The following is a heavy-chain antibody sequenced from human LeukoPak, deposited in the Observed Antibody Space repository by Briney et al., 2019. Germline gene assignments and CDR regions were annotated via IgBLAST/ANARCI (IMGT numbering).Heavy chain of an antibody. D-gene: IGHD2-2*01. Sequence: ASVKVSCKASGYTFTNYYVHWVRQAPGQGLEWMGIINPSGGSTNYAQKFQGRVTMTSDMSTSTVYMELSSRRSEDTAIYYCAGGDVVVPADMSLYWFDPWGQGSLVTVSS. V-gene: IGHV1-46*01. J-gene: IGHJ5*02. CDR3: AGGDVVVPADMSLYWFDP. CDR1: GYTFTNYY. CDR2: INPSGGST.